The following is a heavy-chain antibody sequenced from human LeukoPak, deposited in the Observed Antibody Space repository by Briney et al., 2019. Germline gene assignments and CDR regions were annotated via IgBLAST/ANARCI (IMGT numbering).Heavy chain of an antibody. J-gene: IGHJ4*02. CDR3: ARGRSGYGGDSGVVSFDY. Sequence: SETLSLTCAVSGYSISGGYYWGWIRQPPGEGLEWFGSIYNTGSTYSNPSLKSRVTLSVDTSKNQFSLKLTSVTAADTAVYYCARGRSGYGGDSGVVSFDYWGQGTLVTVSS. V-gene: IGHV4-38-2*01. CDR1: GYSISGGYY. CDR2: IYNTGST. D-gene: IGHD4-23*01.